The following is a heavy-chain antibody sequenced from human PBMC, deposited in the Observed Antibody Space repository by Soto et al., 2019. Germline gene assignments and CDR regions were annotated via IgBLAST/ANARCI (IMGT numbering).Heavy chain of an antibody. J-gene: IGHJ4*02. V-gene: IGHV3-33*01. CDR3: ARDGVGTTTYXXYFDY. CDR1: AVTFTGYG. Sequence: GRSLRLSCAASAVTFTGYGMHWVRQAPGKGLEWVAVIRYDGSNTYYADSVKGRFTISRDNPKNMLYLQMNSLRADDTAIYYCARDGVGTTTYXXYFDYRGLGTLVTVSS. D-gene: IGHD1-26*01. CDR2: IRYDGSNT.